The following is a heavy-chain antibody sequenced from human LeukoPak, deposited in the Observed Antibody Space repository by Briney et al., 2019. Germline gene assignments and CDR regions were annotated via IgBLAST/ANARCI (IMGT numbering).Heavy chain of an antibody. Sequence: PSETLSLTCIVSGGSISSSTYYWGWIRQPPGTGLEWIGSIYCSGSTYYNPSLKSRVTISVDTSKNQFSLKLSSVTAADTAVYYCASITMVRGVRYFDYWGQGTLVTVSS. CDR1: GGSISSSTYY. J-gene: IGHJ4*02. D-gene: IGHD3-10*01. V-gene: IGHV4-39*01. CDR3: ASITMVRGVRYFDY. CDR2: IYCSGST.